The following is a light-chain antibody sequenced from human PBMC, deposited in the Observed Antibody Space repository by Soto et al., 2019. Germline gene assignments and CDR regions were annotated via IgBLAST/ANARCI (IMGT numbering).Light chain of an antibody. J-gene: IGLJ1*01. Sequence: QSALTQPPSASGTPGQRVTISCSGSSSNIGSNTVNWYQQLPGTAPKLLIYSNNQRPSGVPDRFSGSKSGTSASLAISGLQSEDEADYCCVAWDGSLNGYVFGTGTKVTVL. CDR3: VAWDGSLNGYV. CDR1: SSNIGSNT. CDR2: SNN. V-gene: IGLV1-44*01.